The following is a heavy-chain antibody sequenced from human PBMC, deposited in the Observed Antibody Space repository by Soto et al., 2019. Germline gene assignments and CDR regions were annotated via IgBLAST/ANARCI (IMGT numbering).Heavy chain of an antibody. CDR2: IGGSGGST. D-gene: IGHD6-6*01. CDR1: GFTFSYSA. CDR3: AKDQYASSLPRGSWDY. J-gene: IGHJ4*02. V-gene: IGHV3-23*01. Sequence: EVQLLESGGGLVQPGGSLRLSCAASGFTFSYSAMNWVRQAPGKGLEWVSHIGGSGGSTYYADSVKGRFTISRDNSKNTLYLQMNGLRAEDTAVYYCAKDQYASSLPRGSWDYWGQGTLVTVSS.